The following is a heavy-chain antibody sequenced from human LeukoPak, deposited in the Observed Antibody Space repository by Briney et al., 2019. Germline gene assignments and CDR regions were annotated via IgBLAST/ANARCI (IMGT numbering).Heavy chain of an antibody. CDR3: ARQIVVVPAAIGDAFDI. Sequence: PSETLSLTCTVSGGSISSSSYYWGWIRQPPGKGLEWIGSIYYSGSTYYNPSLKSRVTISVDTSKNQFSLKLSSVTAADTAVYYCARQIVVVPAAIGDAFDIWDQGTMVTVSS. CDR1: GGSISSSSYY. D-gene: IGHD2-2*02. J-gene: IGHJ3*02. CDR2: IYYSGST. V-gene: IGHV4-39*01.